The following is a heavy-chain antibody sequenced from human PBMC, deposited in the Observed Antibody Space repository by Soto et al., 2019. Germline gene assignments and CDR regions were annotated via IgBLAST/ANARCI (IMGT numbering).Heavy chain of an antibody. D-gene: IGHD3-10*01. Sequence: QVQLQESGPGLVKPSQTLSLTCTVSGGSISSGGYYWSWIRQHPGKGLEWIGYIYYSGSTYYNPSLRTRCSLSVDTSKNQCSLELGSVTAADTAVYSCAASCVGGGGVDYYGMDVWGQGTTVTVSS. V-gene: IGHV4-31*03. J-gene: IGHJ6*02. CDR3: AASCVGGGGVDYYGMDV. CDR1: GGSISSGGYY. CDR2: IYYSGST.